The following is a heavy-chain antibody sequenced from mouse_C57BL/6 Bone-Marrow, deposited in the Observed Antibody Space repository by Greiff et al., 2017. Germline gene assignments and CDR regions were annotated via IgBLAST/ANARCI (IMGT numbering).Heavy chain of an antibody. D-gene: IGHD1-1*01. CDR3: ARGGVYYGRWYFDV. J-gene: IGHJ1*03. CDR2: IDPSDSYT. CDR1: GYTFTSYW. Sequence: QVQLQQPGAELVMPGASVKLSCKASGYTFTSYWMHWVKQRPGQGLEWIGEIDPSDSYTNYNQKFKGKSTLTVDKSSSTAYMQLSSLTSEDSAVYYGARGGVYYGRWYFDVWGTGTTVTVSS. V-gene: IGHV1-69*01.